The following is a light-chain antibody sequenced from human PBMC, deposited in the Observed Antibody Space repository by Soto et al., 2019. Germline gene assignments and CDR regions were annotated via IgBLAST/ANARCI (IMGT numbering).Light chain of an antibody. CDR3: AAWNNCLGGRA. J-gene: IGLJ2*01. CDR2: TNN. V-gene: IGLV1-47*01. CDR1: NSNIGRKY. Sequence: QSVLTQPHSASGTPGQRVSISCSGSNSNIGRKYVYWYQQQPGTAPKLLMYTNNRRPSGVPVRFSGSKSGTSASLSISGRRSEGEADYYCAAWNNCLGGRAFGGGTKVTV.